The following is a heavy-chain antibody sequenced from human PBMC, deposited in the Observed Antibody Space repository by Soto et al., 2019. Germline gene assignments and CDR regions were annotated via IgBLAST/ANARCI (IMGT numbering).Heavy chain of an antibody. V-gene: IGHV6-1*01. D-gene: IGHD1-26*01. CDR1: GDGVSSHSSA. J-gene: IGHJ4*02. CDR2: TYYRSKWYT. CDR3: ARDPYFLNYFDS. Sequence: SQTRSLTCAISGDGVSSHSSAWNCIRQSPSRGLEWLGRTYYRSKWYTDYALSLESRIIINSDTSKNQISLHLSSMTPDDAAVYYCARDPYFLNYFDSWGQGTLVTVSS.